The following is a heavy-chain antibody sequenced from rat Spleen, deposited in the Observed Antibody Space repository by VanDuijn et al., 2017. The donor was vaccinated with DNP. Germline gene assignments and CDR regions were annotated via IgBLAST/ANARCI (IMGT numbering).Heavy chain of an antibody. CDR2: IGSDGYAP. D-gene: IGHD1-1*01. Sequence: EVQLVESGGGLVQPGRSMKLSCVASGFTFSKYYMAWVRQAPTRGLEWVAYIGSDGYAPYYGVSVKGRFTISRDNAKSTLYLQMNSLRSEDVATYYCARGDFYSVYYFDYWGQGVMVTVSS. CDR3: ARGDFYSVYYFDY. CDR1: GFTFSKYY. J-gene: IGHJ2*01. V-gene: IGHV5-22*01.